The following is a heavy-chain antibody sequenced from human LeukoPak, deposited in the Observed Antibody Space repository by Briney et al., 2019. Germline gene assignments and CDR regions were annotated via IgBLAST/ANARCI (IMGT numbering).Heavy chain of an antibody. V-gene: IGHV3-49*03. CDR3: TTVFGYSSGWYFDAFDI. J-gene: IGHJ3*02. CDR2: IRSKAYGGTT. Sequence: GGSLRLSCTASGFTSGDYAMSWFRQAPGKGLEWVGFIRSKAYGGTTEYAASVKGRFTISRDDSKSIAYLQMNSLKTEDTAVYYCTTVFGYSSGWYFDAFDIWGQGTMVTVSS. D-gene: IGHD6-19*01. CDR1: GFTSGDYA.